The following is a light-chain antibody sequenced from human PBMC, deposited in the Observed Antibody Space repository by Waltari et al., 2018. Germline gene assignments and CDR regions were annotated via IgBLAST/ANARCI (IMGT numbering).Light chain of an antibody. CDR2: GTT. J-gene: IGLJ2*01. CDR3: QSSDSSLRAV. V-gene: IGLV1-40*01. CDR1: SSNIGAGYD. Sequence: QSVLTQPPSVSGAPGQRISISCTGNSSNIGAGYDVHWYQQLPGAAPKLLIYGTTNRPSGVPDRFSGSKSGSSASLAITGLRPEDEADYYCQSSDSSLRAVFGGGTKVTVL.